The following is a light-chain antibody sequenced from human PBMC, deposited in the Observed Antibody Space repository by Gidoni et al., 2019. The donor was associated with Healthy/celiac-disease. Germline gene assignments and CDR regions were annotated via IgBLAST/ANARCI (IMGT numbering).Light chain of an antibody. Sequence: DIQLTHSPSFLSASVGDRVTITCRSSQGISSYLAWYQQKPGKAPKLLIYDASTLQSGVPSRFSGSGSGTEFTLTISSLQPEDFATYYCQQLNSYPVLTFGGGTKVEIK. CDR1: QGISSY. CDR2: DAS. V-gene: IGKV1-9*01. CDR3: QQLNSYPVLT. J-gene: IGKJ4*01.